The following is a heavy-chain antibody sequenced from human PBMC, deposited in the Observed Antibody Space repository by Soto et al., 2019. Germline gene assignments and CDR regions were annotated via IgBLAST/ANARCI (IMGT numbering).Heavy chain of an antibody. D-gene: IGHD3-10*01. CDR1: GRSISSSNW. V-gene: IGHV4-4*02. J-gene: IGHJ6*02. CDR2: IYHSGST. CDR3: ARERRGELWNYHYGMDV. Sequence: SETLSLTCAVSGRSISSSNWWSWVRQPPGKGLEWIGEIYHSGSTNYNPSLKSRVTISVDKSKNQFSLKLSSVTAADTAVYYCARERRGELWNYHYGMDVWGQGTTVPVAS.